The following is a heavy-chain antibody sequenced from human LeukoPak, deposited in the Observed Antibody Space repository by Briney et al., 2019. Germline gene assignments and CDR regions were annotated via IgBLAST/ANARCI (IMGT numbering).Heavy chain of an antibody. Sequence: SETLSLTCTVSGGSISSSSYYWGWIRQPPGKGLEWIGSIYYSGSTYYNPSLKSRVTISVDTSKNQFSLKLSSVTAADTAVYYCARHPKYCSGGSCYPNWFDPWGQGTLVTVSS. D-gene: IGHD2-15*01. CDR3: ARHPKYCSGGSCYPNWFDP. CDR2: IYYSGST. V-gene: IGHV4-39*01. CDR1: GGSISSSSYY. J-gene: IGHJ5*02.